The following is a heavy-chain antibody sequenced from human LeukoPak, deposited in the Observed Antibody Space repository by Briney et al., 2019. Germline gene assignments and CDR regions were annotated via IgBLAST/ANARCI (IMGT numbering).Heavy chain of an antibody. CDR1: GGSISSYY. CDR3: ARSLVGATTGYDY. Sequence: SETLSLTCTVSGGSISSYYWSWIRQPPGKGLEWIGYIYDSGSTNYNPSLKSRVTMSVDTSKNQFSLKLSSVTAADTAVYYCARSLVGATTGYDYWGQGTLVTVSS. V-gene: IGHV4-59*01. D-gene: IGHD1-26*01. CDR2: IYDSGST. J-gene: IGHJ4*02.